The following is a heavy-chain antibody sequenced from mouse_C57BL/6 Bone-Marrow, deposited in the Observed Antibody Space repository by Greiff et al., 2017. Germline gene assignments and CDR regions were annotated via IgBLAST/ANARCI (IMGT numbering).Heavy chain of an antibody. CDR2: IDPEDGDT. Sequence: VQLQQSGAELVRPGASVKLSCTASGFNIKDYYMHWVKQRPEQGLEWIGRIDPEDGDTEYDPKFQGKATMTADTSSKTAYLQLSSLTSEDTAVYYCTTTAQATFGFAYWGQGTLVTVSA. J-gene: IGHJ3*01. V-gene: IGHV14-1*01. CDR3: TTTAQATFGFAY. D-gene: IGHD3-2*02. CDR1: GFNIKDYY.